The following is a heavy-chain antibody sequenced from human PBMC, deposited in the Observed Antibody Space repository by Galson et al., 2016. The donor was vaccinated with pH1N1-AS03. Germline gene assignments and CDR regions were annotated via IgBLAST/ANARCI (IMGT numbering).Heavy chain of an antibody. D-gene: IGHD5-18*01. CDR2: ISGYNGNT. Sequence: SVKVSCKASGYSFSTYSITWVRQAPGQGLEWLGWISGYNGNTNYAQKFHGRVTMTKEKSTSTAYLEVRCLRSDDTAVYYCDKGRDIAMICYGFHLWGQGKMVTVSS. CDR3: DKGRDIAMICYGFHL. V-gene: IGHV1-18*01. J-gene: IGHJ3*01. CDR1: GYSFSTYS.